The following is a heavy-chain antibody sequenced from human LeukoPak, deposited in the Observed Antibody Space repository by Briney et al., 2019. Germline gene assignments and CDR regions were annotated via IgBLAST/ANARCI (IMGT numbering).Heavy chain of an antibody. CDR1: GDTLTSYG. V-gene: IGHV1-2*02. J-gene: IGHJ3*01. D-gene: IGHD2-2*01. CDR2: INTNSGAT. Sequence: ASVKVSCKASGDTLTSYGISWVRQAPGQGLEWRGWINTNSGATNYAQNFQGRVTMTRDTSISTAYMELSSLRSDDTALYYCTKPQPGAFEVWGQGTMVTVSS. CDR3: TKPQPGAFEV.